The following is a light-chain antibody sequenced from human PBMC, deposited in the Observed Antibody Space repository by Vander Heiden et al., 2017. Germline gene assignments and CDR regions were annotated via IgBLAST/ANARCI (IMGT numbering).Light chain of an antibody. V-gene: IGKV3-11*01. CDR1: QSVSSY. CDR3: QQRSHGRLT. CDR2: EAS. J-gene: IGKJ4*01. Sequence: EIVLTQSPATLSLSPGERATLSCRASQSVSSYLAWYQQKPGQAPRLLIYEASNRATGIPARFSGSGSGTDFTLTISSLEPEDFAVYYCQQRSHGRLTFGGGTKVEIK.